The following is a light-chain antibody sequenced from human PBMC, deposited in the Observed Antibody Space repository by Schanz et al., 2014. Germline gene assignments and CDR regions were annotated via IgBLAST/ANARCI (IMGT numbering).Light chain of an antibody. V-gene: IGKV1-5*01. J-gene: IGKJ3*01. Sequence: DIQMTQSPSTLSASVGDRITITCRASQSISSWLAWYQQKPGKAPKVLIYDASSLESGVPSRFSGSGFGTDFTLTISSLQPEDIATYYCQQYDNLPRFGPGTKVDIK. CDR2: DAS. CDR3: QQYDNLPR. CDR1: QSISSW.